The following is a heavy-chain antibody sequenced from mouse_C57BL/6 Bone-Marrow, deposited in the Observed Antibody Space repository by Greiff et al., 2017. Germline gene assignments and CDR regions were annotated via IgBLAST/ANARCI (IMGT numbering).Heavy chain of an antibody. CDR1: GYSITSGYY. Sequence: ESGPGLVKPSQSLSLTCSVTGYSITSGYYWNWIRQFPGNKLEWMGYISYDGSNNYNPSLKNRISITRDTSKNQFFLKLNSVTTEDTATYYCARAGFDYWGQGTTRTVSS. J-gene: IGHJ2*01. V-gene: IGHV3-6*01. CDR2: ISYDGSN. CDR3: ARAGFDY.